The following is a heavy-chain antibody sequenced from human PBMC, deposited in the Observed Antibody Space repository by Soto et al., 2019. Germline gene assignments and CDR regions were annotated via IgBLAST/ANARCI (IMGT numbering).Heavy chain of an antibody. Sequence: GGSLRLSCASSLSDFSRNDMHWVRQVAEKGLEWVSGITGAGSTYYVDSVKGRFTISRDNSKNTLSLQMNSLRVEDTAVYFCAKGRLESCHSDTCPDYWGQGTLVTVSS. V-gene: IGHV3-23*01. CDR1: LSDFSRND. CDR3: AKGRLESCHSDTCPDY. J-gene: IGHJ4*02. D-gene: IGHD1-26*01. CDR2: ITGAGST.